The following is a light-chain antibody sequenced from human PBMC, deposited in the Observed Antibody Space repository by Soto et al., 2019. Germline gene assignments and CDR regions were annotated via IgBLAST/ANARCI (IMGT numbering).Light chain of an antibody. CDR1: QSVSGSF. CDR2: GAS. CDR3: HQYGSSPHT. Sequence: EIVLTQSPGTLSLSPGERATLSCRASQSVSGSFLAWYQQKPGQAPRLLIYGASSRATGIPDRFSGSGSGTYFTLPISRLEPEDFAGYYCHQYGSSPHTFGQGTKLEIK. J-gene: IGKJ2*01. V-gene: IGKV3-20*01.